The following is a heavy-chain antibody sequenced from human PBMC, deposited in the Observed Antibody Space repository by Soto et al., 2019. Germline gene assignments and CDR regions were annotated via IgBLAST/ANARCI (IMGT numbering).Heavy chain of an antibody. Sequence: QVQLQESGPGLVKPSETLSLTCTVSGGSISSYYWSWIRQPPGKGLEWIGYIYYSGSTNYNPSLKSRVTISVDTSKNQFSLKLSSVTAADTAVYYCARRGRIGSYYVFDYWGQGTLVTVSS. V-gene: IGHV4-59*08. CDR2: IYYSGST. CDR3: ARRGRIGSYYVFDY. J-gene: IGHJ4*02. D-gene: IGHD1-26*01. CDR1: GGSISSYY.